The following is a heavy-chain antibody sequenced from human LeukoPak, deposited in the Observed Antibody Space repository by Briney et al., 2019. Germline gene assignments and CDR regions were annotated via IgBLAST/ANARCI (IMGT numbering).Heavy chain of an antibody. V-gene: IGHV3-7*01. D-gene: IGHD6-13*01. J-gene: IGHJ4*02. CDR3: ARTRGVYSSSWYHQFDN. Sequence: GGSLRLSCTASGFTFSNYWMSWVRQAPRKGLEWVATIKQDGSDTYYADSVKGRFTISRDNAKNSLYLQMNSLRAEDTAMYYCARTRGVYSSSWYHQFDNWGQGTLVTVSS. CDR1: GFTFSNYW. CDR2: IKQDGSDT.